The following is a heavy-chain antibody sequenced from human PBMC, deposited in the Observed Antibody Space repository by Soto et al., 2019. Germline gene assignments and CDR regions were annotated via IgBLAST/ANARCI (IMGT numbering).Heavy chain of an antibody. CDR3: ARLSGENYYYYGMDV. Sequence: SETLSLTCTVSGGSISSSSYYWGWIRQPPGKGLEWIGSIYYSGSTYYNPSLKSRVTISVDTSKNQFSLKLSSVTAADTAVYYCARLSGENYYYYGMDVWGQGTTVTVSS. CDR1: GGSISSSSYY. CDR2: IYYSGST. J-gene: IGHJ6*02. D-gene: IGHD3-10*01. V-gene: IGHV4-39*01.